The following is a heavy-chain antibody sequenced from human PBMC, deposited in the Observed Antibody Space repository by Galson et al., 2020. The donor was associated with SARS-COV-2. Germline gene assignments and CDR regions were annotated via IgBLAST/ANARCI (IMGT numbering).Heavy chain of an antibody. V-gene: IGHV3-23*01. CDR3: AHSWDITGMDPDY. CDR2: ITGSGSST. CDR1: GFIFGNYA. Sequence: SGFIFGNYAMNWVRQAPGKGLEWVASITGSGSSTYYTDSVKGRFTISRDNSKSLLFLHMGSLRADDTGTYYCAHSWDITGMDPDYRGQGTLVTVSS. J-gene: IGHJ4*02. D-gene: IGHD5-18*01.